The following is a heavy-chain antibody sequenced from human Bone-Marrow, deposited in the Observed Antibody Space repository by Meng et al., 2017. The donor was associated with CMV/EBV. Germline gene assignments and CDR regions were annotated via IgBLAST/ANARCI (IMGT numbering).Heavy chain of an antibody. CDR2: INSDGSST. Sequence: GESLKISCAASGFTFSSYWMHWVRQAPGKGLVWVSRINSDGSSTSYADSVKGRFTISRDNAKNTLYLQMNSLRAEDTAVYYCARAGGYYYYGMDVWGQGPTVPVFS. CDR3: ARAGGYYYYGMDV. J-gene: IGHJ6*02. D-gene: IGHD3-10*01. V-gene: IGHV3-74*01. CDR1: GFTFSSYW.